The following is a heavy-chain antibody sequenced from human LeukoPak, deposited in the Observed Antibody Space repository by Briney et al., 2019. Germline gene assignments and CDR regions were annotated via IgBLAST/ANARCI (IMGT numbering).Heavy chain of an antibody. CDR1: GYTFTGYY. D-gene: IGHD3-10*01. Sequence: ASVKVSCKASGYTFTGYYMHWVRQAPGQGLEWMGWINPNSGGTNYARKFQGRVTMTRDTSISTAYMELSRLRSDDTAVYYGARYYGSGSYYNGWGQGTLVTVSS. J-gene: IGHJ4*02. V-gene: IGHV1-2*02. CDR2: INPNSGGT. CDR3: ARYYGSGSYYNG.